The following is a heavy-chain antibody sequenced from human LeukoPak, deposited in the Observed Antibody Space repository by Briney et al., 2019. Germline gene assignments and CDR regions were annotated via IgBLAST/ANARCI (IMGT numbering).Heavy chain of an antibody. D-gene: IGHD5-24*01. J-gene: IGHJ4*02. CDR2: IYTSGST. V-gene: IGHV4-61*02. Sequence: SETLSLTCTVSGGSISSGSYYWSCIRQPARKGLEWIGRIYTSGSTNYNPSLKSRVTISVDTSKNQFSLKLSSVTAADTAVYYCASVGRRDGYKTSYYFDYWGQGTLVTVSS. CDR3: ASVGRRDGYKTSYYFDY. CDR1: GGSISSGSYY.